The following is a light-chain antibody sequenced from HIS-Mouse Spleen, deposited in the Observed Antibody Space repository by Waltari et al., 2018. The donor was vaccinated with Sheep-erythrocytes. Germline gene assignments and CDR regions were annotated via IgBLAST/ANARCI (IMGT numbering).Light chain of an antibody. J-gene: IGKJ1*01. V-gene: IGKV1-9*01. CDR3: QQLNSYLTWT. CDR1: QGISSY. CDR2: AAS. Sequence: DIQLTQSPSFLSASVGDRVTITCRASQGISSYLDWYQQKPGKAPKLLIYAASTLQSGVPSRFSGSGSGTEFTLTISSLQPEDFATYYCQQLNSYLTWTFGQGTKVEIK.